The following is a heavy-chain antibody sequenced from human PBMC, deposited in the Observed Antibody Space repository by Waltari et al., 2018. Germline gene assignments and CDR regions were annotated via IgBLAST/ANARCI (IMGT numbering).Heavy chain of an antibody. V-gene: IGHV4-61*09. CDR1: GGSISSGRYY. CDR3: ARLILDYGDYPYYFDY. Sequence: QVQLQESGPGLVKPSQTLSLTSTVSGGSISSGRYYWSWIRQPAGKGLEWIGYSYTSGSTNYNPSLKSRVTISVDTSKNQCSLKLSAVTAADTAVYYCARLILDYGDYPYYFDYWGQGTLVTVSS. J-gene: IGHJ4*02. D-gene: IGHD4-17*01. CDR2: SYTSGST.